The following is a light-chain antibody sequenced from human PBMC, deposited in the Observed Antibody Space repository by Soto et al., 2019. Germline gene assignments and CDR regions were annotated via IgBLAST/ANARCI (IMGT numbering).Light chain of an antibody. Sequence: DIEMTQSTSSLSASVGDRVTITCRASQSISSYLNWYQQKPGKAPKLLIYAASNLQRGVPSRFSGSGSGTEFTLTISNLQPDDFATYYCQQSYSSPPTFGQGTKVDI. CDR2: AAS. V-gene: IGKV1-39*01. J-gene: IGKJ1*01. CDR1: QSISSY. CDR3: QQSYSSPPT.